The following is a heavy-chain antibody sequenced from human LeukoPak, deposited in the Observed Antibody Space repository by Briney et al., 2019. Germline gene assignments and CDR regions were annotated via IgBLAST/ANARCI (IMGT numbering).Heavy chain of an antibody. V-gene: IGHV4-59*01. CDR3: ARHSGSYTFDY. CDR2: ISDSGTT. Sequence: SETLSLTCTVSGGSISGYYWSWIRKPPGKGLECIGFISDSGTTNYDPSLKSRVTISLDTSKNQFSLKVTSVTAADTAVYYCARHSGSYTFDYWGQGTLVTVSS. D-gene: IGHD1-26*01. J-gene: IGHJ4*02. CDR1: GGSISGYY.